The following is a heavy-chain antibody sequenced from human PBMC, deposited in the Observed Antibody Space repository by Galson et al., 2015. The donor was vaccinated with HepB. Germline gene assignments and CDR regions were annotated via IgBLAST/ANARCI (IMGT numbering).Heavy chain of an antibody. CDR1: GFTVSSNY. J-gene: IGHJ2*01. CDR3: ARDRFKDRYWYFDL. V-gene: IGHV3-53*01. CDR2: IYGGGST. D-gene: IGHD3-22*01. Sequence: SLRLSCAASGFTVSSNYMSWVRQAPGKGLEWVSVIYGGGSTYYADSVKGRFTISRDNSKNTLYLQMNSLRAEDTAVYYCARDRFKDRYWYFDLWGRGTLVTVSS.